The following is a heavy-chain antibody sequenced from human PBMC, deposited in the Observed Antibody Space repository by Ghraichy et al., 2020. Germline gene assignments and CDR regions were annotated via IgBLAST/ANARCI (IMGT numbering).Heavy chain of an antibody. V-gene: IGHV3-15*07. D-gene: IGHD2-8*02. J-gene: IGHJ4*02. CDR1: GLTFSKAW. Sequence: GEALNISCAASGLTFSKAWMNWVRQAPGMGLEWVGRIERITEGGTTDYAAPVKGRFTISRDDSKNTLYLQMNSLKIEDTAVYYCATDCTGGGGCSGNWGQGTQVTVSS. CDR3: ATDCTGGGGCSGN. CDR2: IERITEGGTT.